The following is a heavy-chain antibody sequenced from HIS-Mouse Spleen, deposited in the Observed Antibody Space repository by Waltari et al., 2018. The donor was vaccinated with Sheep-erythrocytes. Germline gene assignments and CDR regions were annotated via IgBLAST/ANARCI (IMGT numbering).Heavy chain of an antibody. CDR1: GGSFSGYY. J-gene: IGHJ3*02. Sequence: QVQLQQWGAGLLKPSETLSLTCAVYGGSFSGYYWSWIRQPPGKGLEWIGEINHSGSTNYNPSLKGRVTISVDTSKNQCSLRLSSVTAADTAVYYCARGSAGSPTNDAFDIWGQGTMVTVSS. V-gene: IGHV4-34*01. CDR3: ARGSAGSPTNDAFDI. D-gene: IGHD2-2*01. CDR2: INHSGST.